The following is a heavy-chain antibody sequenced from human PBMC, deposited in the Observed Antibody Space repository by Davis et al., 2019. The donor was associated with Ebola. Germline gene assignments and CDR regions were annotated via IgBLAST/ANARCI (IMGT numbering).Heavy chain of an antibody. CDR3: ARLRDDSSGYYYVPRIDY. D-gene: IGHD3-22*01. J-gene: IGHJ4*02. CDR2: INHSGST. CDR1: GGSFSGYY. V-gene: IGHV4-34*01. Sequence: SETLSLTCAAYGGSFSGYYWSWIRQPPGKGLEWIGEINHSGSTNYNPSLKSRVTISVDTSKNQFSLKLSSVTAADTAVYYCARLRDDSSGYYYVPRIDYWGQGTLVTVSS.